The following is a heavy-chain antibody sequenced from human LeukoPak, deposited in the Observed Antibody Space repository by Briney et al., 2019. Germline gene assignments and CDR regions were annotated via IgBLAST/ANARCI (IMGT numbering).Heavy chain of an antibody. CDR2: IYYSGST. D-gene: IGHD4-17*01. CDR1: GGSITRYY. CDR3: ARILSYGDYYYYYIDV. Sequence: SETLSLTCTVSGGSITRYYWSWIRQPPGKGLEWIGYIYYSGSTNYNPSLKSRVTISVDTSKNQFSLRLSSVTAADTAVYYCARILSYGDYYYYYIDVWGKGTTVTVSS. V-gene: IGHV4-59*01. J-gene: IGHJ6*03.